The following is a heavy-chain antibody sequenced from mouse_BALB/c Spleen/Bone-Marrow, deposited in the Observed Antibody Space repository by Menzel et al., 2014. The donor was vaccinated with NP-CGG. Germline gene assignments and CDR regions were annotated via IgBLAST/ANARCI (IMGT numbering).Heavy chain of an antibody. D-gene: IGHD1-1*01. J-gene: IGHJ2*01. CDR1: GYTFSSYW. Sequence: VMLVESGAERMKPGASVKISCKASGYTFSSYWIEWIMQRPGHGLEWIGEILPGSNSANYNEKFKGKATFAADTSSNTAYMQLSSLTSEDSAVYYCARGYYGSSPYFDYWGQGTTLTVSS. CDR3: ARGYYGSSPYFDY. V-gene: IGHV1-9*01. CDR2: ILPGSNSA.